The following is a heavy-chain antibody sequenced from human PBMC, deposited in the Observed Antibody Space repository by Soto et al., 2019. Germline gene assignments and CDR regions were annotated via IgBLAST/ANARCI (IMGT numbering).Heavy chain of an antibody. CDR1: GYTFTSYG. CDR3: ASDILTGPDSAY. CDR2: INPSGGST. D-gene: IGHD3-9*01. V-gene: IGHV1-46*03. J-gene: IGHJ4*02. Sequence: ASVKGSCKASGYTFTSYGISWVRQAPGQGLEWMGIINPSGGSTSYAQKFQGRVTMTRDTSTSTVYMELSSLRSEDTAVYYCASDILTGPDSAYWGQGTLVTVSS.